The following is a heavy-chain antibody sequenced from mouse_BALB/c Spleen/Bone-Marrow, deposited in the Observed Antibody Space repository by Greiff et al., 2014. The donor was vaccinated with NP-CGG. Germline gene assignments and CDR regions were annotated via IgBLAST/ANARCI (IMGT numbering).Heavy chain of an antibody. J-gene: IGHJ4*01. D-gene: IGHD3-3*01. CDR2: ISSGSSTI. Sequence: DVHLVESGGGLVQPGGSRKLSCAASGFTFSSFGMHWVRQAPEKGLEWVAYISSGSSTIYYADTMKGRFTISRDNPKNTLFLQMTSLRSEDTAMYYCTRSGTLGAMDYWGQATSVTVSS. CDR3: TRSGTLGAMDY. CDR1: GFTFSSFG. V-gene: IGHV5-17*02.